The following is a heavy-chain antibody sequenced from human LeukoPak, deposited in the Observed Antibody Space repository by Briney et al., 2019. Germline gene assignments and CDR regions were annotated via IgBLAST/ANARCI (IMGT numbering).Heavy chain of an antibody. D-gene: IGHD3-3*01. Sequence: PSETLSLTFTVSGGSISSYYWSGIRQPPGKGLEWIGYIYYSGSTNYNPSLKSRVTISVDTSKNQFSLKLSSVTAADTAVYYCARGGSGYSPPFDYWGQGTLVTVSS. V-gene: IGHV4-59*01. J-gene: IGHJ4*02. CDR3: ARGGSGYSPPFDY. CDR1: GGSISSYY. CDR2: IYYSGST.